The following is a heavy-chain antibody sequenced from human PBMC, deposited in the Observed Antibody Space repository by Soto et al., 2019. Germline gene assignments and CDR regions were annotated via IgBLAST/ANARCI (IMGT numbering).Heavy chain of an antibody. CDR2: IWLDGSER. CDR3: ARDASGTTSFLVS. V-gene: IGHV3-33*01. J-gene: IGHJ5*01. Sequence: GGSLRLSCVASGFSFGTSGMHWVRQAPGKGLEWISGIWLDGSERYYRDSVKGRFTISRDNSKHTLFLQMNSLRAEDTAVYFCARDASGTTSFLVSWGQGTLVTVSS. CDR1: GFSFGTSG. D-gene: IGHD1-1*01.